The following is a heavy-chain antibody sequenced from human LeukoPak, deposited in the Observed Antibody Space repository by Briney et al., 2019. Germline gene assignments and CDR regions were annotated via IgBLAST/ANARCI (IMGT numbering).Heavy chain of an antibody. D-gene: IGHD6-19*01. Sequence: GGSLRLSCAASGFTFSSNAMNWVRQAPGKGLEWVSVISSSGGNTNYADSVKGRFTLSRDNSKNTLSLQMSSLRAEDTAVYYCAKRDSSGWCYSDYWGQGILVTVSS. CDR1: GFTFSSNA. CDR2: ISSSGGNT. V-gene: IGHV3-23*01. J-gene: IGHJ4*02. CDR3: AKRDSSGWCYSDY.